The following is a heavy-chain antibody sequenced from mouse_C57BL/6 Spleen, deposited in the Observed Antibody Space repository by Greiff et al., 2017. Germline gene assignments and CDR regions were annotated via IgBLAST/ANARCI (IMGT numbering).Heavy chain of an antibody. CDR3: ARDRSNSVWYFDV. V-gene: IGHV5-16*01. J-gene: IGHJ1*03. Sequence: EVQLVESEGGLVQPGSSMKLSCTASGFTFSDYYMAWVRQVPEKGLEWVANINYDGSSTYYLDSLKSRFIISRDNAKNILYLQMSSLKSEDTATYYCARDRSNSVWYFDVWGTGTTVTVSS. CDR2: INYDGSST. D-gene: IGHD2-5*01. CDR1: GFTFSDYY.